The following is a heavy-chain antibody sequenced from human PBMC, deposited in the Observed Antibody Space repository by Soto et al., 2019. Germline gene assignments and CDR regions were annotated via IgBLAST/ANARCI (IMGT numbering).Heavy chain of an antibody. CDR1: GGSFSGYY. D-gene: IGHD6-19*01. CDR3: ASSSGWFSYYYYGMDV. V-gene: IGHV4-34*01. J-gene: IGHJ6*02. CDR2: INHSGST. Sequence: SETLSLTCAVYGGSFSGYYWSWIRQPPGKGLEWIGEINHSGSTNYNPSLKSRVTISVDTSKNQFSLKLSSVTAADTAVYYCASSSGWFSYYYYGMDVWGQGTTVTVSS.